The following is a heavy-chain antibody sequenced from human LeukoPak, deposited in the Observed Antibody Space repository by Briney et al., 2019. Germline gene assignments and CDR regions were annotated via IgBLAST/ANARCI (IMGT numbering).Heavy chain of an antibody. CDR1: GFTFSSYA. J-gene: IGHJ4*02. Sequence: GGSLRLSCAASGFTFSSYAMHWVRQAPGKGLEWVSAISGSGGSTYFADSVKGRFTISRDNSKNTLYLQMNSLRTEDTAVFYCARQAARPYDYWGQGTLVTVSS. CDR3: ARQAARPYDY. V-gene: IGHV3-23*01. CDR2: ISGSGGST. D-gene: IGHD6-6*01.